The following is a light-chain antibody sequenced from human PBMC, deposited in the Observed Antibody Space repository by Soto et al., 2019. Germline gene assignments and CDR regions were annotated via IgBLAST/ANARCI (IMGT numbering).Light chain of an antibody. V-gene: IGKV3-15*01. J-gene: IGKJ5*01. CDR3: QQRSNWIT. CDR2: GAS. CDR1: QSVSSN. Sequence: EIVMTQSPATLSVSPGERATLSCRARQSVSSNLAWYQQKPGQAPRLLIYGASTRATGIPARFSGSGSGTEFTLTIGSLQSEDFAVYYCQQRSNWITFGQGTRLEIK.